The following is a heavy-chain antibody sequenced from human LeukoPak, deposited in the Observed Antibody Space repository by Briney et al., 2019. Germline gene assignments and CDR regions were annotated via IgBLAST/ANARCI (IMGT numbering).Heavy chain of an antibody. CDR3: PGGFGHNWSPFEN. D-gene: IGHD1-1*01. V-gene: IGHV3-74*01. Sequence: GGSLRLSCAASGFTFSNYWMHWVRQAPGKGLVWVSRINGDGSDISYADFVKGRFTISRDNAKNTLSLQMDSLTDDDTALYYCPGGFGHNWSPFENWGQGTLVAVSS. CDR1: GFTFSNYW. CDR2: INGDGSDI. J-gene: IGHJ4*02.